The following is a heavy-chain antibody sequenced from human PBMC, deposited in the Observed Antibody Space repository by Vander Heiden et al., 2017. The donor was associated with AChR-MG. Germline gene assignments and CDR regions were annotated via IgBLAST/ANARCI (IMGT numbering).Heavy chain of an antibody. Sequence: EVQLVESGGGLIQPGGSLRLSCAASGFTVSSNYMSWVRQAPGKGLEWVSVIYSGGSTYDADSVKGRFTISRDNSKNTLYLQMNSLRAEDTAVYYCAREVRGYYDSSGYYFDYWGQGTLVTVSS. V-gene: IGHV3-53*01. CDR1: GFTVSSNY. CDR3: AREVRGYYDSSGYYFDY. J-gene: IGHJ4*02. D-gene: IGHD3-22*01. CDR2: IYSGGST.